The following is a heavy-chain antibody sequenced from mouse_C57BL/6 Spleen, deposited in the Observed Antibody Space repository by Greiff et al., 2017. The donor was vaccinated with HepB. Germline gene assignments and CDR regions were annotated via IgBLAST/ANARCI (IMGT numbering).Heavy chain of an antibody. J-gene: IGHJ4*01. CDR1: GYTFTSYG. CDR2: IYPRSGNT. V-gene: IGHV1-81*01. D-gene: IGHD1-1*01. CDR3: ANYYGGSFAMDY. Sequence: VQLQQSGAELARPGASVKLSCKASGYTFTSYGIRWVKQRTGQGLEWIGEIYPRSGNTYYNEKFKGKATLTADKSSSTAYMELRSLTSEDSAVYYCANYYGGSFAMDYWGQGTSVTVSS.